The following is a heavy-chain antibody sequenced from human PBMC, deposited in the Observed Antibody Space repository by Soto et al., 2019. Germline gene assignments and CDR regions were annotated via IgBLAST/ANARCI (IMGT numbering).Heavy chain of an antibody. Sequence: GASVKVSCKASGYTLAGYYLHWVRLAPGQGLEWMGWINPNTGGTNYAQSFQGRVTMTSDTSIGTAYMELSRLGSDDTAVYYCARDLLQANYDFWSGWGLYGMGVWGQGTTVTVSS. D-gene: IGHD3-3*01. CDR1: GYTLAGYY. V-gene: IGHV1-2*02. J-gene: IGHJ6*02. CDR2: INPNTGGT. CDR3: ARDLLQANYDFWSGWGLYGMGV.